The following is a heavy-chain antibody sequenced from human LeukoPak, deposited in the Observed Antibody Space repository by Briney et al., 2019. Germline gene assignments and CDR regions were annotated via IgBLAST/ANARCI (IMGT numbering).Heavy chain of an antibody. V-gene: IGHV3-23*01. D-gene: IGHD6-13*01. J-gene: IGHJ4*02. CDR1: GFTFSSYA. CDR2: ISAGGYST. Sequence: WGSLRLPCAASGFTFSSYATTWVRQAPGKGLEWVSSISAGGYSTYYADSVRGRFTISRDKSKDTLYLQMNSLRAEDTAVYYCSKDAHSSSSTGWGQGTLVTVSS. CDR3: SKDAHSSSSTG.